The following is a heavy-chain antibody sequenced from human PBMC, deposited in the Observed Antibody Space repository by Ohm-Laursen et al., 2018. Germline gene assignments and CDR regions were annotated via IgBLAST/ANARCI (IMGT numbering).Heavy chain of an antibody. V-gene: IGHV3-23*01. CDR3: AKGTLGVIVYYYDSSGHYDY. CDR1: GFIFRSYA. Sequence: SLRLSCAASGFIFRSYAMTWVRQAPGQGLEWVASVSGSGDSTYYVDSVKGRFTISRDNAKETVYLHMNRMRADDTAVYYCAKGTLGVIVYYYDSSGHYDYWGRGTLVTVSS. CDR2: VSGSGDST. D-gene: IGHD3-22*01. J-gene: IGHJ4*02.